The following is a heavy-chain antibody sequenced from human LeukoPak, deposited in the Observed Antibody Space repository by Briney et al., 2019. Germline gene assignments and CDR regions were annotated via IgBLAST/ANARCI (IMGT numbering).Heavy chain of an antibody. CDR3: VRHDSFIPF. CDR2: ISDTGRRT. D-gene: IGHD3-16*02. V-gene: IGHV3-23*01. Sequence: PAGGSLRLSCAASGFTFSDYAMTWVRQAAGKGLEWVSSISDTGRRTYYTDSVKGRFTISRDDSKKAVYLEMSTLRVEHTAIYFCVRHDSFIPFWGQGTLVTVSS. CDR1: GFTFSDYA. J-gene: IGHJ4*02.